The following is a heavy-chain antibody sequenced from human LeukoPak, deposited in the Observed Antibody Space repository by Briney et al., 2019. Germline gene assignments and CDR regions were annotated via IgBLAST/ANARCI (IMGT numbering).Heavy chain of an antibody. V-gene: IGHV5-51*01. CDR1: GYSFTSYW. CDR3: ARRPYDSSGYCRDDAFDI. D-gene: IGHD3-22*01. J-gene: IGHJ3*02. Sequence: GESLKISCKGSGYSFTSYWIGWVRQMPGKGLEWMGIIYPGDSDTRYSPSFQGQVTISADKSISTAYLQWSSLKASDTAMYYCARRPYDSSGYCRDDAFDIWGQGTMVTVSS. CDR2: IYPGDSDT.